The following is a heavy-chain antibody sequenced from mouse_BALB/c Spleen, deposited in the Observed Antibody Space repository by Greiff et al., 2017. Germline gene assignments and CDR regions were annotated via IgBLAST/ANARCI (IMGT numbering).Heavy chain of an antibody. CDR2: ISSGSSTI. J-gene: IGHJ4*01. V-gene: IGHV5-17*02. CDR3: AREGITTVPYYYAMDY. D-gene: IGHD1-1*01. Sequence: EVMLVESGGGLVQPGGSRKLSCAASGFTFSSFGMHWVRQAPEKGLEWVAYISSGSSTIYYADTVKGRFTISRDNPKNTLFLQMTSLRSEDTAMYYCAREGITTVPYYYAMDYWGQGTSVTVSS. CDR1: GFTFSSFG.